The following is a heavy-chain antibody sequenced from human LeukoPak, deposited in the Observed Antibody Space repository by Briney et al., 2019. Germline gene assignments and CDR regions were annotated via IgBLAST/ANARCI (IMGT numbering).Heavy chain of an antibody. Sequence: SVKVSCKASGGTLSSYAIRWVRQAPGQGLEWMGGIIPIFGTANYAQKFQGRVTITADESTSTAYMELSSLRSEDTAVYYCARDWLPPRDGYNLFGWFDPWGQGTLVTVSS. D-gene: IGHD5-24*01. V-gene: IGHV1-69*13. CDR3: ARDWLPPRDGYNLFGWFDP. J-gene: IGHJ5*02. CDR1: GGTLSSYA. CDR2: IIPIFGTA.